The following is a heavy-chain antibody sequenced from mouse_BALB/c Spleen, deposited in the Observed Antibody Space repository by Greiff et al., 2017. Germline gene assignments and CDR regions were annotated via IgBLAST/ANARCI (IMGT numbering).Heavy chain of an antibody. Sequence: EVKLVESGGELVKPGGSLKLSCAASGFTFSSYGMSWVRQTPDKRLEWVATISSGGSYTYYPDSVKGRFTISRDNAKNTLYLQMSSLKSEDTAMYYCARQDYDEGGYAMDYWGQGTSVTVSS. CDR1: GFTFSSYG. D-gene: IGHD2-4*01. CDR3: ARQDYDEGGYAMDY. V-gene: IGHV5-6*01. J-gene: IGHJ4*01. CDR2: ISSGGSYT.